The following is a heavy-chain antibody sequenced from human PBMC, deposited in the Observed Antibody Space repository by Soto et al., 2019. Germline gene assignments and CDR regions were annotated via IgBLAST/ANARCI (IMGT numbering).Heavy chain of an antibody. CDR2: INPNSGGT. CDR3: ARGMTTVTTGDDGLDI. Sequence: ASVKVSCKASGYTFTGYYMHWVRQAPGQGLEWMGWINPNSGGTNYAQKFQGWVTMTRDTSISTAYMELSRLRSDDTAVYYCARGMTTVTTGDDGLDIWGQGTMVSVSS. D-gene: IGHD4-17*01. J-gene: IGHJ3*02. CDR1: GYTFTGYY. V-gene: IGHV1-2*04.